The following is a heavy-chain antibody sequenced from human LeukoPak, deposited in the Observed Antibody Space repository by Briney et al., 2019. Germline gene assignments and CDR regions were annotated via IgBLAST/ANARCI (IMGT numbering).Heavy chain of an antibody. CDR3: AKLPRLYCSSTSCYL. CDR2: ISGSGGCT. D-gene: IGHD2-2*01. V-gene: IGHV3-23*01. CDR1: GFTFSSYA. Sequence: GGSLRLSCAASGFTFSSYAMSWVRQAPGKGLEWVSAISGSGGCTYYADSVEGRFTISRDNSKNKRYLQMNSLRAEDTAVYYCAKLPRLYCSSTSCYLWGQGPLVTVSA. J-gene: IGHJ4*02.